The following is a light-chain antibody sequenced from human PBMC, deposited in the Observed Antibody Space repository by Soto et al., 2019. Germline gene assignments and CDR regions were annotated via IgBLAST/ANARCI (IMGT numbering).Light chain of an antibody. Sequence: DIVMTQSPDSLAVSLGERATINCKSSQSVLYRSNNNNYLAWYQQKPGQPPKLLIYWASTRDSGVPDRFSGSGSGTDFTLTISRLEPEDFAVYYCQQYGSSPPWTFGQGTKVDIK. CDR2: WAS. CDR1: QSVLYRSNNNNY. V-gene: IGKV4-1*01. CDR3: QQYGSSPPWT. J-gene: IGKJ1*01.